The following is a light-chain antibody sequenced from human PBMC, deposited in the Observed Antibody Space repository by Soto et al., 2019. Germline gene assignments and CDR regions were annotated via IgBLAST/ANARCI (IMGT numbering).Light chain of an antibody. J-gene: IGLJ1*01. Sequence: QLVLTQSPSASASLGASVKFICTLSSGHSSYAIAWHQQQPEKGPRYLMKINSDGSHSKGDGIPDRFSGSSSGAERYLTISSLQSEDEADYYCQTWSTGIRVFGTGTKLTVL. CDR3: QTWSTGIRV. CDR2: INSDGSH. V-gene: IGLV4-69*01. CDR1: SGHSSYA.